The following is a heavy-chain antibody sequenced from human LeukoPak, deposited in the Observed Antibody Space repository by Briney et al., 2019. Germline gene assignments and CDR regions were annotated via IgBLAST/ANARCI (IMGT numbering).Heavy chain of an antibody. J-gene: IGHJ4*02. Sequence: PSQTLSLTCTVSGGSISSGGYYWSWIRQPPGKGLEWIGYIYHSGSTYYNPSLKSRVTISVDTSKNQFSLKLSSVTAADTAVYYCARGGSGSYYNDYWGQGTLVTVSS. CDR1: GGSISSGGYY. D-gene: IGHD3-10*01. V-gene: IGHV4-30-2*01. CDR3: ARGGSGSYYNDY. CDR2: IYHSGST.